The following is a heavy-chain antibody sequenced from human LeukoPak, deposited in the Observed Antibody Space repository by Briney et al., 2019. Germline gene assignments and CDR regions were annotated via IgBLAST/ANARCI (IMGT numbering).Heavy chain of an antibody. CDR1: GFIFSTYG. Sequence: PPGGSLRLSCTASGFIFSTYGMHWVRQAPGKGLEWVAFIQFDGSDEHYADSVKGRFTISRDNSKNTLYLQMNSLRPEDTSVYYCAEDQQLQPFHYWGQGTLVTVSS. V-gene: IGHV3-30*02. CDR3: AEDQQLQPFHY. CDR2: IQFDGSDE. D-gene: IGHD1-1*01. J-gene: IGHJ4*02.